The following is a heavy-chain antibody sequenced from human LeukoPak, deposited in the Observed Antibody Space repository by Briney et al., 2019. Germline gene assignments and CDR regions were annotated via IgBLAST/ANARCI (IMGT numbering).Heavy chain of an antibody. J-gene: IGHJ4*02. V-gene: IGHV3-53*01. D-gene: IGHD2-15*01. CDR3: ARGDRAFFDY. Sequence: PGGSLRLSCAASGFTVTNNYMSWVRQAPGKGLEWVSLINNGGTTCYADSVKGRFTISRDSSKNTLFLQMNSLRAEDTAVYYCARGDRAFFDYWGQGTLVTVSS. CDR1: GFTVTNNY. CDR2: INNGGTT.